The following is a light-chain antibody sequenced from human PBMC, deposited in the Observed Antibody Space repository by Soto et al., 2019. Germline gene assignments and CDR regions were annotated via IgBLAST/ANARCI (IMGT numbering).Light chain of an antibody. CDR2: GAS. J-gene: IGKJ1*01. CDR3: QQYNNWPPWT. Sequence: EIVMTQSPATLSVSPGERATLSRRASQSVSSNLAWYQQKPGQAPRLLIYGASTRATGIPARFSGSGSGTXXXXTXSSXQSEDFAVYYCQQYNNWPPWTFGQGTKVEIK. V-gene: IGKV3-15*01. CDR1: QSVSSN.